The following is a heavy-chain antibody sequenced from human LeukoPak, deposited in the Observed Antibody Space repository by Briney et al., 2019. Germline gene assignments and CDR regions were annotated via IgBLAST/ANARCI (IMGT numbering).Heavy chain of an antibody. CDR3: ARGRSGYDGYYYGMDV. CDR1: GYTFTSYY. Sequence: ASVKVSCKASGYTFTSYYMHWVRQAPGQGLEWMGWISAYNGNTNYAQKFQGRVTMTRNTSISTAYMELSSLRSEDTAVYYCARGRSGYDGYYYGMDVWGQGTTVTVSS. CDR2: ISAYNGNT. D-gene: IGHD5-12*01. J-gene: IGHJ6*02. V-gene: IGHV1-8*02.